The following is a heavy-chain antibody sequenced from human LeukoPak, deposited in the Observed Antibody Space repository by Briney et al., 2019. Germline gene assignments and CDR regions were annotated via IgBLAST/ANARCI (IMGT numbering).Heavy chain of an antibody. CDR1: GFTFSHSA. V-gene: IGHV3-23*01. CDR3: ARGQRRHIDMAPSFDY. D-gene: IGHD5-24*01. Sequence: PGGSLRLSCAASGFTFSHSAMSWVRQAPGKGLEWISTISGSGSDTNYADSMKGRFTISRDNSKNTLYLQMNSLRGEDTAVYSCARGQRRHIDMAPSFDYWGQGTLVTVSS. J-gene: IGHJ4*02. CDR2: ISGSGSDT.